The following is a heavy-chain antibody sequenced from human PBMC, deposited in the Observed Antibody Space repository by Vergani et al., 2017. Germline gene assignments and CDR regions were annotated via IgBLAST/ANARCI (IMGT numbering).Heavy chain of an antibody. J-gene: IGHJ4*02. Sequence: QVQLQESGPGLVAPSETLYIPCTVSGGSISSYYWSWIRQPPGKGLEWIGYIYYSGSTYYNPSLKSRGTISVDTSKNQFSLKLSSVTAADTAVYYCARENDSNFDYWGQGTLVTVSS. V-gene: IGHV4-59*12. CDR3: ARENDSNFDY. D-gene: IGHD1-1*01. CDR2: IYYSGST. CDR1: GGSISSYY.